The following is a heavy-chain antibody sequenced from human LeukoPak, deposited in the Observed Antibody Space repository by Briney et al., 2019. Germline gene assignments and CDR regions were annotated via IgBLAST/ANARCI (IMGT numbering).Heavy chain of an antibody. CDR2: ISGSGGST. D-gene: IGHD1-26*01. V-gene: IGHV3-23*01. CDR3: AKDRGWELRYLDC. J-gene: IGHJ4*02. CDR1: GFTFSSYG. Sequence: GGSLRLSCAASGFTFSSYGMSWVRQAPGKGLEWVSAISGSGGSTYYADSVKGRFTISRDNFKNTLYLQMNSLRAEDTAVYFCAKDRGWELRYLDCWGQGTLVTVSS.